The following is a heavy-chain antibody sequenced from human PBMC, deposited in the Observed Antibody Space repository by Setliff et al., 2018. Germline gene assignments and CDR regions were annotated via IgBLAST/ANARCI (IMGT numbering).Heavy chain of an antibody. D-gene: IGHD3-16*01. J-gene: IGHJ4*02. CDR3: ARLRGAFDY. Sequence: SETLSLTCTVSGDYISSQYWSWIRQPPGKGLEWIGYIYYSGSTNYNPSLESRVTISVDTSKNQFSLRLNSATAADTAVYYCARLRGAFDYWGQGTLVTVSS. CDR1: GDYISSQY. CDR2: IYYSGST. V-gene: IGHV4-59*11.